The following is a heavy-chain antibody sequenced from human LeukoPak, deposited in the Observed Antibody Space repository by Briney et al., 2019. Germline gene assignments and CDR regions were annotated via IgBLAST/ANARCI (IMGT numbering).Heavy chain of an antibody. J-gene: IGHJ4*02. V-gene: IGHV3-49*03. CDR1: GFTFGDYA. CDR3: TRDPYYYDSSGYYYEVDGSGSEDY. CDR2: IRSKAYGGTT. D-gene: IGHD3-22*01. Sequence: GGSLRLSCTASGFTFGDYAMSWFRQAPGKGLEWVGFIRSKAYGGTTEYAASVKGRFTISRDDSKSIAYLQMNSLKTEDTAVYYCTRDPYYYDSSGYYYEVDGSGSEDYWGQGTLVTVSS.